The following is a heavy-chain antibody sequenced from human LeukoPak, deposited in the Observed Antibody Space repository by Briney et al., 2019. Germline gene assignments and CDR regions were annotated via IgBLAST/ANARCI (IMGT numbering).Heavy chain of an antibody. CDR2: INHSGGT. D-gene: IGHD6-6*01. J-gene: IGHJ4*02. Sequence: SETLSLTCAVSGGSFSGYYWSWIRQPPGKGLEWLGEINHSGGTNYNPSLKSRVTISVDTSKNQFSLKLSSVTAADTAVYYCARLRPARRRNYFDYWGQGTLVTVSS. CDR1: GGSFSGYY. V-gene: IGHV4-34*01. CDR3: ARLRPARRRNYFDY.